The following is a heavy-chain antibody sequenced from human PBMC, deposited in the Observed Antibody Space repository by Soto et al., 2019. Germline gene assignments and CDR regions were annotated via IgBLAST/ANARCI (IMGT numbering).Heavy chain of an antibody. CDR3: ATRDSYYGMDF. J-gene: IGHJ6*02. V-gene: IGHV4-34*01. Sequence: PSETLSVTCGVYCGAFSGYHWSWIRQAPGKGLEWIGEINQSGSTNYSPSLKSRVTMSVDTSKKQFSLKLISVTAADTALYYCATRDSYYGMDFWGQGTTVTVSS. CDR1: CGAFSGYH. CDR2: INQSGST.